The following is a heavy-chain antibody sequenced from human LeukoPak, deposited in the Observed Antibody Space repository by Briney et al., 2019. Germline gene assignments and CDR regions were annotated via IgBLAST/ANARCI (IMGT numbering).Heavy chain of an antibody. CDR1: GLTFSSFS. Sequence: GGSLRLSCTASGLTFSSFSMNWIRQAPGKGLEWIAYIRAGGGIINYADSVRGRFTISRDNVKNSLSLEMNSLRAEDTAVYYCARIIDFWSGYGVSAFDIWGQGTMVTVSS. CDR3: ARIIDFWSGYGVSAFDI. V-gene: IGHV3-48*04. CDR2: IRAGGGII. J-gene: IGHJ3*02. D-gene: IGHD3-3*01.